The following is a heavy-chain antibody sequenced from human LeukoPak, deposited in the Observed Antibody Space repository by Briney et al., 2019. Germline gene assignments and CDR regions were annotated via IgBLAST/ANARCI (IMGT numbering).Heavy chain of an antibody. CDR3: TRHSGTTNDAFYV. V-gene: IGHV3-73*01. D-gene: IGHD1-1*01. CDR1: GFTFRGSA. CDR2: IRTKANSYAT. J-gene: IGHJ3*01. Sequence: EPGGSLRLSCAASGFTFRGSAMHWVRQASGKGLEWVGRIRTKANSYATAYAASVKGRFTISRDDSKNTAYLQMNSLKTEDTAVYYCTRHSGTTNDAFYVWGQGTMVTVSS.